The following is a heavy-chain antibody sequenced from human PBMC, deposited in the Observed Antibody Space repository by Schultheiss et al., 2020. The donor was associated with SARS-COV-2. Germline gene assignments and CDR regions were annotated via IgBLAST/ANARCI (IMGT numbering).Heavy chain of an antibody. D-gene: IGHD1-26*01. CDR2: ISAYNGNT. J-gene: IGHJ4*02. CDR3: ARGRSWTDY. Sequence: ASVKVSCKASGYTFTSYGISWVRQAPGQGLEWMGWISAYNGNTNYAQKLQGRVTLTTDKSTSTAYMEVMTLTSDDTAVYYCARGRSWTDYWGQGTLVTVSS. V-gene: IGHV1-18*01. CDR1: GYTFTSYG.